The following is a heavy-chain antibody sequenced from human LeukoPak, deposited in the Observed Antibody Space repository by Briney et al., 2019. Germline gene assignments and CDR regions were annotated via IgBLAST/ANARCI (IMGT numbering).Heavy chain of an antibody. Sequence: GGSLRLSCAASGFTFSSYGLHGVRQAPGKGLEWVAVIWYDGSNKYYADSVKGRFTISRDNSKNALYLQMNSLRAEDTAVYYCARDPDYDSSGYPDYWGQGTLVTVSS. CDR1: GFTFSSYG. CDR3: ARDPDYDSSGYPDY. V-gene: IGHV3-33*01. J-gene: IGHJ4*02. D-gene: IGHD3-22*01. CDR2: IWYDGSNK.